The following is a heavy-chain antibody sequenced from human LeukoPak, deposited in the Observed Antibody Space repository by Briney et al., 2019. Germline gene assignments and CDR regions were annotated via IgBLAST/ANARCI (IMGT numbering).Heavy chain of an antibody. V-gene: IGHV4-34*01. D-gene: IGHD6-13*01. CDR3: ARVGYSSSWFSRYYYGMDV. J-gene: IGHJ6*02. CDR2: INHSGST. Sequence: SETLSLTCAVYGGSFSGYYWSWIRQPPGKGLEWIGEINHSGSTNYNPSLKSRVTISVDTSKSQFSLKLSSVTAADTAVYYCARVGYSSSWFSRYYYGMDVWGQGTTVTVSS. CDR1: GGSFSGYY.